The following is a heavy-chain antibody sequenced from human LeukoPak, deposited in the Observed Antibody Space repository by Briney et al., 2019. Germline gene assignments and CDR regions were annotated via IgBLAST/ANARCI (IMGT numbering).Heavy chain of an antibody. CDR3: ARQGYWNWFDP. CDR1: GFTFNSYA. D-gene: IGHD2-15*01. CDR2: ISGSGGST. Sequence: GGSLRLSCAASGFTFNSYAMSWVRQAPGKGLEWVSAISGSGGSTYYADSVKGRFTISRDNSKNTLYLQMNSLRAEDTAVYYCARQGYWNWFDPWGQGTLVTVSS. V-gene: IGHV3-23*01. J-gene: IGHJ5*02.